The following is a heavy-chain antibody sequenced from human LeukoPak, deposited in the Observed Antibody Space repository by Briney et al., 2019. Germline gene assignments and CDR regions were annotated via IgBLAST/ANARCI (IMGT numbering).Heavy chain of an antibody. CDR1: GLTFSTYA. CDR2: ISATGSTT. CDR3: ARELPRIGGQTDASDI. J-gene: IGHJ3*02. Sequence: GGSLRLSCTASGLTFSTYALSCVRQTPGKGLEWLSVISATGSTTYYADSVRGRFTISRDNAKNTLYLQMNSLRAEDTAVYYCARELPRIGGQTDASDIWGQGTMVTVS. D-gene: IGHD3-16*01. V-gene: IGHV3-23*01.